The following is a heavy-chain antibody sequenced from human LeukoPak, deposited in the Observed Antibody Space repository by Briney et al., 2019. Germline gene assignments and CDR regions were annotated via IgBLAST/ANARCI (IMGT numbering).Heavy chain of an antibody. CDR3: ARDGRWELLPFGMDV. CDR1: GITFSNYG. D-gene: IGHD1-26*01. CDR2: ITTSGAGT. Sequence: GGSLRLSCAASGITFSNYGMSWVRQAPGKGLEWVSSITTSGAGTTCVDSVKGRFTISRDNSKNTLYLEMNSLRAEDTALYYCARDGRWELLPFGMDVWGQGTTVIVSS. V-gene: IGHV3-23*01. J-gene: IGHJ6*02.